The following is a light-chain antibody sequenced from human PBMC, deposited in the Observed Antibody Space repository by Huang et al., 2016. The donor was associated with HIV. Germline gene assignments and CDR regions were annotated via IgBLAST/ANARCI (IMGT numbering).Light chain of an antibody. Sequence: DIQMTQSPSSLSASVGDRVTITCRASQSISTYLNRYQQKPGKAPKLLIYAASTLQSGVPSRFSGSGSGTDFTLTISSLQPEDVATYYCQQTYSTLTFGPGTKVDIK. V-gene: IGKV1-39*01. CDR1: QSISTY. CDR2: AAS. J-gene: IGKJ3*01. CDR3: QQTYSTLT.